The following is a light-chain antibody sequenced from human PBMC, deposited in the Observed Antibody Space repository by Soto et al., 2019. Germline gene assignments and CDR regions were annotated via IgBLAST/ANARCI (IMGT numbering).Light chain of an antibody. Sequence: EIVLTQSPATLSLSPGERATLSCRASQSVSSYLAWYQQKPGQAPRLLIYDASNRATGIPARFSGSGSETYFTLTISSLEPEDFAAYYCQQRSNWPPRITFGQGTRLEIK. V-gene: IGKV3-11*01. CDR2: DAS. CDR3: QQRSNWPPRIT. J-gene: IGKJ5*01. CDR1: QSVSSY.